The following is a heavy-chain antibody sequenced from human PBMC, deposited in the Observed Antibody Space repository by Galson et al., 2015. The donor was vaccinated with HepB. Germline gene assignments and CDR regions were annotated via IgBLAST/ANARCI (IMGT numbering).Heavy chain of an antibody. D-gene: IGHD2-21*01. Sequence: SLRLSCAASGFAFSRNGMHWVRQAPGKGLEWVGCIWYDGSNQHYGDSVKGRFTISRDNSKNTLYLQMNSLRVEDTAVYYCARETVILNRSLDLWGRGTLVTVSS. J-gene: IGHJ2*01. CDR2: IWYDGSNQ. CDR1: GFAFSRNG. CDR3: ARETVILNRSLDL. V-gene: IGHV3-33*01.